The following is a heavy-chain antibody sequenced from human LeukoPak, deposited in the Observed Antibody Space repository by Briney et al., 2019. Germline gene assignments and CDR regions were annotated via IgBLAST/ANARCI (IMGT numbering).Heavy chain of an antibody. D-gene: IGHD6-13*01. CDR2: IYYSGST. CDR1: GGSISSGGYY. V-gene: IGHV4-61*08. J-gene: IGHJ4*02. Sequence: PSETLSLTCTVSGGSISSGGYYWSWIRQHPGKGLEWIGYIYYSGSTNYNPSLKSRVTISVDTSKNQFSLKLSSVTAADTAVYYCARSVAAADLRLFDYWGQGTLVTVSS. CDR3: ARSVAAADLRLFDY.